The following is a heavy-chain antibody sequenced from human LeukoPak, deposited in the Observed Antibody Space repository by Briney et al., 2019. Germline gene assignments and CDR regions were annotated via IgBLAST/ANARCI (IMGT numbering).Heavy chain of an antibody. D-gene: IGHD4-17*01. CDR3: AREYGDFDY. V-gene: IGHV4-4*07. CDR1: GGSISNYY. CDR2: INASGRT. J-gene: IGHJ4*02. Sequence: SETLSLTCTVSGGSISNYYWSWIRQPAGKGLEWIGRINASGRTNYNTSLKSRVTMSVVTSKNQFSLKVHSVTAADTAVYYCAREYGDFDYWGQGTLVTVSS.